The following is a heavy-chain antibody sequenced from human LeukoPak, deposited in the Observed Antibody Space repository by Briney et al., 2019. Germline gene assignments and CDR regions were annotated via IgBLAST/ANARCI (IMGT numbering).Heavy chain of an antibody. CDR2: IYYSGST. CDR3: ARRWYYGSGSLPTPFDY. V-gene: IGHV4-39*01. Sequence: SETLSLTCTVSGGSISSSSYYWGWIRPPPGKGLEWIGSIYYSGSTYYNPSLKSRVTISVDTSKNQFSLKLSSVTAADTAVYYCARRWYYGSGSLPTPFDYWGQGTLVTVSS. D-gene: IGHD3-10*01. J-gene: IGHJ4*02. CDR1: GGSISSSSYY.